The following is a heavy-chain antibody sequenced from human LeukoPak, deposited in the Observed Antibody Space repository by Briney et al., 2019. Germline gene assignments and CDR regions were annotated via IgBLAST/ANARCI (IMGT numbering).Heavy chain of an antibody. V-gene: IGHV4-39*02. D-gene: IGHD2-21*02. J-gene: IGHJ3*01. CDR3: ARNMTAITRLDVFDL. CDR2: IYYGGTA. CDR1: GTSMINSHF. Sequence: SETLSLTCTVSGTSMINSHFWGWIRHSPGKGQEWIGSIYYGGTAFYNPSLKSRITISVDTSKNHFSLELRSVTDADTAIYYCARNMTAITRLDVFDLWGPGTMVTVSS.